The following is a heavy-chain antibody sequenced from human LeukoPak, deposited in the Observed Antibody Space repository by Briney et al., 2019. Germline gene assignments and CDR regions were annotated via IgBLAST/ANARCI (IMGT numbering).Heavy chain of an antibody. Sequence: ASVKVSCKASRGTFSSYTISWVRQAPGQGLEWMGWINPNSGGTNYAQKFQGRVTMTRDTSISTAYMELSRLRSDDTAVYYCARVHSVGYYYDSSGYPTPDAFDIWGQGTMVTVSS. CDR2: INPNSGGT. D-gene: IGHD3-22*01. CDR3: ARVHSVGYYYDSSGYPTPDAFDI. V-gene: IGHV1-2*02. J-gene: IGHJ3*02. CDR1: RGTFSSYT.